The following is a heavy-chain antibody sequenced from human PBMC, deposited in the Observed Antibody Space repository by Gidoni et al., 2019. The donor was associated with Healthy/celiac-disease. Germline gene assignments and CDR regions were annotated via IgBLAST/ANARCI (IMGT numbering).Heavy chain of an antibody. CDR1: GFTFSSYW. D-gene: IGHD5-12*01. CDR2: IKQDGSEK. J-gene: IGHJ3*02. Sequence: EVQLVESGGGLVQPGGSLRLSCAASGFTFSSYWMSWVRQAPGKGLEWVASIKQDGSEKYYVDSVKGRFTISRDNAKNSLYLQMNSLRAEDTAVYYCARADFSGYDDAFDIWGQGTMVTVSS. CDR3: ARADFSGYDDAFDI. V-gene: IGHV3-7*01.